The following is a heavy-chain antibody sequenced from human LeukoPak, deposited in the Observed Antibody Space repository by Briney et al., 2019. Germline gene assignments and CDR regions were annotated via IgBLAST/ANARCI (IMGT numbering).Heavy chain of an antibody. V-gene: IGHV4-59*01. CDR1: GGSIRGYY. D-gene: IGHD5-12*01. CDR3: ARVYGSGYDFRGAFDI. CDR2: IYSSGST. Sequence: KPSETLSLTCNVSGGSIRGYYWSWIRQPPGKGLEWIGYIYSSGSTNYNPSLKSRVTMSVDTSKNQFSLKVSSVTAADTAVYYCARVYGSGYDFRGAFDIWGQGTMVTVSS. J-gene: IGHJ3*02.